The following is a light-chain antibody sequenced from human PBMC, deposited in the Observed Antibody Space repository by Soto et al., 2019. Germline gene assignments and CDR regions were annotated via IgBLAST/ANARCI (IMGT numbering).Light chain of an antibody. V-gene: IGKV3-20*01. CDR3: QQYGSSTLIS. Sequence: PGESATLSCRASQTVSITYLTWYQQKPGQAPRLLIFGASKRATGIPDRFSGSGSGRDFTLTISGLEPEDFAVYYCQQYGSSTLISLGQGTRLEIK. CDR1: QTVSITY. CDR2: GAS. J-gene: IGKJ5*01.